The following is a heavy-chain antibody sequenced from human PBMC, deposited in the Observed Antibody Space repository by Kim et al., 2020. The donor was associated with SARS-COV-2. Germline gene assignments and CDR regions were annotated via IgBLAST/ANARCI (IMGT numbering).Heavy chain of an antibody. CDR2: IYGGYSEI. CDR1: GYTFTSNW. CDR3: ARLRNDYYDSGTCFEAYGMAV. Sequence: GESLKISCKGSGYTFTSNWIGWVRQMPGKGLEWRGIIYGGYSEIRYSPSFQGQVTIPADRSINIAYLQWSSLEASDNGIYYCARLRNDYYDSGTCFEAYGMAVWGQGTTVTVS. D-gene: IGHD3-10*01. J-gene: IGHJ6*02. V-gene: IGHV5-51*01.